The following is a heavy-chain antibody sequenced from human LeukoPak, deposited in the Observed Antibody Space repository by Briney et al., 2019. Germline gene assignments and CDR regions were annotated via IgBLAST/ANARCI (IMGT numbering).Heavy chain of an antibody. Sequence: ASVKVSCKASGYTFTGYYMHWVRQAPGQGLEWMGWINPNSGGTNYAQKFQGRVTITADKSTSTAYMELSSLRSEDTAVYYCARDPDSSGDNWFDPWGQGTLVTVSS. J-gene: IGHJ5*02. V-gene: IGHV1-2*02. D-gene: IGHD3-22*01. CDR1: GYTFTGYY. CDR2: INPNSGGT. CDR3: ARDPDSSGDNWFDP.